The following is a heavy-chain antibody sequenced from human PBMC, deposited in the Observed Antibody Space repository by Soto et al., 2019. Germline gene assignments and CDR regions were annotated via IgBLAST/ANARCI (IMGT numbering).Heavy chain of an antibody. J-gene: IGHJ4*02. D-gene: IGHD5-18*01. CDR3: ARSRDGQRGYSYGPIDY. V-gene: IGHV3-53*01. Sequence: PGGSLRLSCAASGFTFSSYAMSWVRQAPGKGLEWVSVIYSGGSTYYADSVKGRFTISRDNSKNTLYLQMNSLRAEDTAVYYCARSRDGQRGYSYGPIDYWGQGTLVTVSS. CDR1: GFTFSSYA. CDR2: IYSGGST.